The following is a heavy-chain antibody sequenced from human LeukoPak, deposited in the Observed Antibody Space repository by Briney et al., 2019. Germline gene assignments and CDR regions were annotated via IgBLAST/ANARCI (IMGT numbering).Heavy chain of an antibody. CDR3: ARGDPHADL. Sequence: PGGSLRLSCAASGFDLHTYEMNWVRQAPGKGLGWIADITISGHTKNYADSVKGRFTISRDSARTSLSLQMNSLRVEDTGVYFCARGDPHADLWGQGTLVTVSS. V-gene: IGHV3-48*03. CDR2: ITISGHTK. CDR1: GFDLHTYE. J-gene: IGHJ5*02.